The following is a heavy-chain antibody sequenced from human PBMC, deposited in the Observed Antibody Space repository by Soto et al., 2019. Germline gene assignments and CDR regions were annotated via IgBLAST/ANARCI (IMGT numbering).Heavy chain of an antibody. D-gene: IGHD2-2*02. CDR2: MNQDGSQI. CDR3: ARDRGPNTPDY. Sequence: GGSLRLSCAVSGFTFSNYWMTWVRQAPGKGLEWVAYMNQDGSQIYYVDSLRGRFTISRDNAKNSLYLQMNSLRVDDTAVYYCARDRGPNTPDYWGQGTLVTSPQ. V-gene: IGHV3-7*01. J-gene: IGHJ4*02. CDR1: GFTFSNYW.